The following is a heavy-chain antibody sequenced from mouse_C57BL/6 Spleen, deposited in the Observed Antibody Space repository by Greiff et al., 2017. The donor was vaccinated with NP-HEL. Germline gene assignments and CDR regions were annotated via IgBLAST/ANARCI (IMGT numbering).Heavy chain of an antibody. D-gene: IGHD1-1*01. CDR1: GFTFSSYT. CDR3: SRHITTVVFDY. V-gene: IGHV5-9*01. J-gene: IGHJ2*01. Sequence: EVQRVESGGGLVKPGGSLKLSCAASGFTFSSYTMSWVRQTPEKRLEWVATISGGGGNTYYPDSVKGRVTISRDNAKNTLYLQMSSLRSEDTALYYCSRHITTVVFDYWGQGTTLTVSS. CDR2: ISGGGGNT.